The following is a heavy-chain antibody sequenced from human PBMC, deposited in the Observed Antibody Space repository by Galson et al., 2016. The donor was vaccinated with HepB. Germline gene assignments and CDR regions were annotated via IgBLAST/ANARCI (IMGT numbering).Heavy chain of an antibody. Sequence: SLRLSCAASGFTFEDYAMHWVRQAPGKGLEWVSSITSNRGRIDYAASVKGRFTISRDNAKNSLYLQMNSLRTEDTALYYCAKDISAYYYYGMVVWGQGTTVTVFS. J-gene: IGHJ6*02. V-gene: IGHV3-9*01. CDR2: ITSNRGRI. CDR3: AKDISAYYYYGMVV. CDR1: GFTFEDYA.